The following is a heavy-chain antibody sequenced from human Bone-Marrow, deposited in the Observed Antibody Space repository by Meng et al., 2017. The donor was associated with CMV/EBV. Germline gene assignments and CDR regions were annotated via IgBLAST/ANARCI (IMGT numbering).Heavy chain of an antibody. Sequence: GSLSSYNISWGLRATGQGLGWWGRWIPILGIANYAQKFQGRVTITADNTTSTAYMELSSLRSEDTAVDYCARDRCASGRYYAEYFQHWGQGTLVTVSS. CDR3: ARDRCASGRYYAEYFQH. CDR2: WIPILGIA. J-gene: IGHJ1*01. V-gene: IGHV1-69*02. CDR1: GSLSSYN. D-gene: IGHD1-26*01.